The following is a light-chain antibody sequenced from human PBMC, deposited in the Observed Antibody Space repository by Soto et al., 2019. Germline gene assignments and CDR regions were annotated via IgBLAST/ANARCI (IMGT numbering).Light chain of an antibody. J-gene: IGLJ1*01. CDR2: KNN. Sequence: QSVLTQPPSASGTPGQRVTISCSGSSSNIGNDYVCWYQQLPGTAPKLLIYKNNQRPSGVPDRFSGSKSGTSASLAISGLLSEDEADYYCVGWDDSLNGYVFGTGTKLTVL. CDR3: VGWDDSLNGYV. CDR1: SSNIGNDY. V-gene: IGLV1-47*01.